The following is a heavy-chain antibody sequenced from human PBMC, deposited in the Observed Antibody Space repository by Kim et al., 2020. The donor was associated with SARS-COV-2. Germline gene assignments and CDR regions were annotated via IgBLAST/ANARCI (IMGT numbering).Heavy chain of an antibody. Sequence: GGSLRLSCAASGFTFSHDWMTWVRQAPGKGLDWVANINQDGSESYYVDSVKGRFTISRDNAKNSLYLQMNSLRVEDTAVYYCARSVFGDNYWGQGTLVSVSS. CDR3: ARSVFGDNY. D-gene: IGHD3-10*02. J-gene: IGHJ4*02. CDR2: INQDGSES. CDR1: GFTFSHDW. V-gene: IGHV3-7*01.